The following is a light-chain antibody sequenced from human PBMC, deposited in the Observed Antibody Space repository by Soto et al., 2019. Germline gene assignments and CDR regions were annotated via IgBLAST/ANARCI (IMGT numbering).Light chain of an antibody. J-gene: IGKJ1*01. V-gene: IGKV1-27*01. CDR3: LKYTNDAPGT. CDR1: QDIGQY. CDR2: YVS. Sequence: DIQMTQSPSSLSASVGDRVTLTCRASQDIGQYLAWYQQRPGKVPKLLIYYVSNLQSGVPSRFSGSGSGTEFTLSISSLQPEDVATYYCLKYTNDAPGTFGQGTKVEI.